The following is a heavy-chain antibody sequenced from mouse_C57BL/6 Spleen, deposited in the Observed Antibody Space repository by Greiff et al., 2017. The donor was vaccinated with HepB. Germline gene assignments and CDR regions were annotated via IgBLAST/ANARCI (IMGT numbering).Heavy chain of an antibody. Sequence: QVQLKESGAELMKPGASVKLSCKATGYTFTGYWIEWVKQRPGHGLEWIGEILPGSGSTNYNEKFKGKATFTADTSSNTAYMQLSSLTTEDSAIYYCARRQGNYVRAMDYWGQGTSVTVSS. D-gene: IGHD2-1*01. CDR2: ILPGSGST. J-gene: IGHJ4*01. CDR1: GYTFTGYW. V-gene: IGHV1-9*01. CDR3: ARRQGNYVRAMDY.